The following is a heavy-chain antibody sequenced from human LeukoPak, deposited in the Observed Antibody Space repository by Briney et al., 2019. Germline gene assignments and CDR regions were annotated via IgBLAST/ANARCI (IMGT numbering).Heavy chain of an antibody. CDR2: ISYDGSNK. V-gene: IGHV3-30*18. Sequence: GGSLRLSCAASGFTFSSYGMHWVRQAPGKGLEWVAVISYDGSNKYYADSVKGRFTISRDNSKNTLYLQMNSLRAEDTAVYYCAKVRYSSSWLDYWGQGTLVTVSS. CDR3: AKVRYSSSWLDY. J-gene: IGHJ4*02. CDR1: GFTFSSYG. D-gene: IGHD6-13*01.